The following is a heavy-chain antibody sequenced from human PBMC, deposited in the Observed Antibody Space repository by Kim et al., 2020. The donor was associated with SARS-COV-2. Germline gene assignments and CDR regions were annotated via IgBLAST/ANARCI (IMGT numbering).Heavy chain of an antibody. D-gene: IGHD1-26*01. J-gene: IGHJ4*02. V-gene: IGHV4-59*08. Sequence: PSLKSRVTISVDTSKNQFSLKLSSVTAADTAVYYCARRSHISGGSTPIDYWGQGTLVTVSS. CDR3: ARRSHISGGSTPIDY.